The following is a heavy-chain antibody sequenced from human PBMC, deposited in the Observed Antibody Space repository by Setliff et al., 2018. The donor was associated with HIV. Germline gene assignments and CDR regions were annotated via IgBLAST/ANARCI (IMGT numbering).Heavy chain of an antibody. CDR1: GFTFSDYY. D-gene: IGHD6-13*01. CDR2: ISSSGTTI. V-gene: IGHV3-11*01. Sequence: GGSLRLSCAASGFTFSDYYMSWIRQAPGKGLEWVSYISSSGTTIYYADSVKGRLTISRDNAKNSLYLQMNSLRAEDMALYYCAKSVWQLVRWCAFDIWGQGTMVTVSS. CDR3: AKSVWQLVRWCAFDI. J-gene: IGHJ3*02.